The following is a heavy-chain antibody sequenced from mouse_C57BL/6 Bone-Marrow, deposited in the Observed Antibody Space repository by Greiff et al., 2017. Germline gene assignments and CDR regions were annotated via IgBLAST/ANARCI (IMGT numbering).Heavy chain of an antibody. V-gene: IGHV1-61*01. CDR2: IYPSDSET. Sequence: QVQLQQPGAELVRPGSSVKLSCKASGYTFTSYWMDWVKQRPGQGLEWIGNIYPSDSETHYNQKFKDKATLTVDKSSSTAYIQLSSLTSEDSAVYYCARESHYFDYWGQGTTLTVSS. J-gene: IGHJ2*01. CDR3: ARESHYFDY. CDR1: GYTFTSYW.